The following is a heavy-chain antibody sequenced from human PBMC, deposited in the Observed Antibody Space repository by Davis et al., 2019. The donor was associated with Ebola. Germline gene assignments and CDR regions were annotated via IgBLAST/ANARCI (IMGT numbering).Heavy chain of an antibody. CDR3: ARAREMATIWEYYYYGMDV. D-gene: IGHD5-24*01. Sequence: ASVKVSCKASGYTFTSYGISWVRQAPGQGLEWMGWINPNSGGTNYAQKFQGRVTMTRDTSISTAYMELSRLRSDDTAVYYCARAREMATIWEYYYYGMDVWGQGTTVTVSS. CDR1: GYTFTSYG. CDR2: INPNSGGT. J-gene: IGHJ6*02. V-gene: IGHV1-2*02.